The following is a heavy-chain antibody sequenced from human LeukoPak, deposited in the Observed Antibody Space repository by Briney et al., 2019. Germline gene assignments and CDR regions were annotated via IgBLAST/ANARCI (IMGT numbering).Heavy chain of an antibody. Sequence: GGSLRLSCAASGFTFSSYAMNWVRQAPGKGLEWVSSISSSSTYIYYADSVRGRFTISRDNAKNSLYLQVNSLGAEDTAVYYCARAFNDVARRGYFDLWGRGTLVTVSS. CDR1: GFTFSSYA. CDR3: ARAFNDVARRGYFDL. CDR2: ISSSSTYI. J-gene: IGHJ2*01. V-gene: IGHV3-21*01. D-gene: IGHD6-6*01.